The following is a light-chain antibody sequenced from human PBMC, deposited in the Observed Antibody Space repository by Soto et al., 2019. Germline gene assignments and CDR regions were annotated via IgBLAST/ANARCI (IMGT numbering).Light chain of an antibody. J-gene: IGKJ1*01. CDR2: DAS. Sequence: DIQMTQSPSTLSASVGDRVTITCRASQSISSWLAWYQQKPGKAPKLLTYDASDLETVVPSRFSGTGSGTDFTFTISSLQPDDFATYYCQQYNSYPWTFGQGTKVDI. V-gene: IGKV1-5*01. CDR1: QSISSW. CDR3: QQYNSYPWT.